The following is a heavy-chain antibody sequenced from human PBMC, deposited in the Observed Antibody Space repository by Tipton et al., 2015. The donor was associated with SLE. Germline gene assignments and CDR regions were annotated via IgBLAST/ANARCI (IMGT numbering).Heavy chain of an antibody. CDR2: INTNGGTI. J-gene: IGHJ4*02. V-gene: IGHV3-11*04. D-gene: IGHD5-18*01. CDR1: GFTFSDYF. Sequence: GSLRLSCAASGFTFSDYFMTWVRQAPGKGLEWVSSINTNGGTIYYADSVKGRFTVSRDNAKNTVYLQMNSLRAEDSALYYCVREGDTAFDYWGQGTLVSVSS. CDR3: VREGDTAFDY.